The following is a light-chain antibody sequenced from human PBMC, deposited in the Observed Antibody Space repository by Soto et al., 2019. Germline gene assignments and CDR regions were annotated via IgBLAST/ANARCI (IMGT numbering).Light chain of an antibody. CDR3: LQHNSYPYT. J-gene: IGKJ2*01. V-gene: IGKV3-15*01. CDR1: QSVGTN. Sequence: EIVMTQSPATLSVSPGERVTLSCRASQSVGTNLAWYQQKRGQAPRLLIYPASGRATGIPARFSGSGSGTEFTLTISSLQSEDFAIYYCLQHNSYPYTFGQGTKLEIK. CDR2: PAS.